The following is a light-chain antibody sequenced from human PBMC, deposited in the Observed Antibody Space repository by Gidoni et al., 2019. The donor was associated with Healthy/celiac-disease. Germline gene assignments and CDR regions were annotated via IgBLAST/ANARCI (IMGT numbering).Light chain of an antibody. Sequence: EIVLTQSPGTLSLSPGERATLSCRASQSVSSSYLAWYQQKPDQAPRLLIYGASSRATGIPDRFSGSGSGTDFTRTISRLEPEDFAVYYCQQYGSSRWTFGQGTKVEIK. V-gene: IGKV3-20*01. CDR3: QQYGSSRWT. CDR2: GAS. J-gene: IGKJ1*01. CDR1: QSVSSSY.